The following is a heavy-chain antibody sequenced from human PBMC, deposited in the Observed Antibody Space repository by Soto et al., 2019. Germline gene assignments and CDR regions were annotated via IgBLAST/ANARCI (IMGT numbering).Heavy chain of an antibody. CDR1: GYTLTELS. CDR2: FDPEDGET. J-gene: IGHJ6*02. CDR3: ATETKYDILTGYFVSQYYYGMDV. Sequence: RASVKVSCKVSGYTLTELSMHWVRQAPGKGLEWMGGFDPEDGETIYAQKFQGRVIMTEDTSTDTAYMELSSLRSEDTAVYYCATETKYDILTGYFVSQYYYGMDVWGQGTTVTVSS. D-gene: IGHD3-9*01. V-gene: IGHV1-24*01.